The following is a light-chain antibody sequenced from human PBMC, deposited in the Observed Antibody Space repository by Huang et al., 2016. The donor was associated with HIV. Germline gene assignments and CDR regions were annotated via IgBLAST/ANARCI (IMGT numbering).Light chain of an antibody. CDR2: EVS. CDR1: QSLLHSDGKTF. J-gene: IGKJ4*01. V-gene: IGKV2-29*02. CDR3: MQGIHLPLT. Sequence: DIVMTQTPLSLSVTPGQPASISCKSSQSLLHSDGKTFLYWYLQKPGQSPHLLIYEVSRRFSGVSNRFSGSGSGTDFTLKISRVEAEDVGIYYCMQGIHLPLTFGGGTKVEIK.